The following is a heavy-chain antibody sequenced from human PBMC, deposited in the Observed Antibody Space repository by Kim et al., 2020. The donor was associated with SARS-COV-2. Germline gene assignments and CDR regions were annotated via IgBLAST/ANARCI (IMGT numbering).Heavy chain of an antibody. Sequence: TNYNPSLKSRVTISVDTSKNQFSLKLSSVTAADTAVYYCARRWWGGAFDIWGQGTMVTVSS. CDR2: T. J-gene: IGHJ3*02. D-gene: IGHD2-8*02. CDR3: ARRWWGGAFDI. V-gene: IGHV4-59*08.